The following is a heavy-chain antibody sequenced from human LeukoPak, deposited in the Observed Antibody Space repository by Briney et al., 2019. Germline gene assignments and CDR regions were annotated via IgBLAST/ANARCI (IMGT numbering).Heavy chain of an antibody. CDR2: INPNSGGT. V-gene: IGHV1-2*02. D-gene: IGHD4-11*01. CDR1: VYTFTGYY. CDR3: ARGLGVTTAPRNYYYYMDV. J-gene: IGHJ6*03. Sequence: GASVKVSCKASVYTFTGYYMHWVRQAPGQGLEWMGWINPNSGGTNYAQKFQGRVTMTEDTSTDTAYMELSSLRSEDTAVYYCARGLGVTTAPRNYYYYMDVWGKGTTVTVSS.